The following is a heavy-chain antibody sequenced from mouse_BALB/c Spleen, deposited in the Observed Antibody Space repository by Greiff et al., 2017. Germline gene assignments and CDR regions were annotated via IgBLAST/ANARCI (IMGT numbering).Heavy chain of an antibody. V-gene: IGHV5-12-2*01. D-gene: IGHD2-4*01. Sequence: DVMLVESGGGLVQPGGSLKLSCAASGFTFSSYTMSWVRQTPEKRLEWVAYISNGGGSTYYPDTVKGRFTISRDNAKNTLYLQMSSLKSEDTAMYYCARHGYYDYGYYFDYWGQGTTLTVSS. CDR1: GFTFSSYT. J-gene: IGHJ2*01. CDR2: ISNGGGST. CDR3: ARHGYYDYGYYFDY.